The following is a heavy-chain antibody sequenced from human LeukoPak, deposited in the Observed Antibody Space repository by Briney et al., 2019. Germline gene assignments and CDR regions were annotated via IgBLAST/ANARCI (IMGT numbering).Heavy chain of an antibody. D-gene: IGHD6-13*01. V-gene: IGHV4-39*01. CDR3: ASDKGYSNNYFDY. Sequence: PSETLSLTCTVSGGTITINTYSWGWIRQPPGKGLEWIGTINYSGGTSYKPSLKSRVTISVDTSKNQFSLTLSSVTAADTALYYCASDKGYSNNYFDYWGQGTLVTVSS. CDR1: GGTITINTYS. J-gene: IGHJ4*01. CDR2: INYSGGT.